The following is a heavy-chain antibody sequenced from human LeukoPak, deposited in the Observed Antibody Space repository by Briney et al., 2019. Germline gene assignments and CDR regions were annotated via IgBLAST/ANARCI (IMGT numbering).Heavy chain of an antibody. D-gene: IGHD3-3*01. CDR3: ARETIFGVEFDY. J-gene: IGHJ4*02. CDR1: GGSISNYY. CDR2: IYTSGST. V-gene: IGHV4-4*07. Sequence: SETPSLTCTVSGGSISNYYRSWIRQPAGKGLEWIGRIYTSGSTNYNPSLKSRVTMSVDTSKNQFSLKLSSVTAADTAVYYCARETIFGVEFDYWGQGTLVTVSS.